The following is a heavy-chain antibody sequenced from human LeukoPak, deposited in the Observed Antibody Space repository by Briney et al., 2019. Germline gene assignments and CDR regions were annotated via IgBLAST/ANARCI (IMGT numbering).Heavy chain of an antibody. CDR2: INPNSGGT. CDR1: GYTFTAGYY. CDR3: ARDRGDYGIWFDP. J-gene: IGHJ5*02. D-gene: IGHD4-17*01. Sequence: ASVKVSCTASGYTFTAGYYMHWVRQAPGQGLEWMGRINPNSGGTNYAQKFQGRVTMTRDTSISTAYMELSRLRSDDTAVYYCARDRGDYGIWFDPWGQGTLVTVSS. V-gene: IGHV1-2*06.